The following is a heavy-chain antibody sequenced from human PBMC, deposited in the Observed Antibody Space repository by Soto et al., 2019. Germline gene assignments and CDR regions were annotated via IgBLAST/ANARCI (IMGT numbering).Heavy chain of an antibody. J-gene: IGHJ4*02. CDR2: INKNGGST. CDR3: AKRPCYDCVN. D-gene: IGHD3-3*01. Sequence: EVQLLESGGGLVQPGRSLRLSCAASGFTFSTYAMSWVRQAPGKGLEWVSSINKNGGSTFYADSVKGRFTISRDNSKDTLFLQMNSLRAEDTVLNYCAKRPCYDCVNWGQGTLVTVSS. CDR1: GFTFSTYA. V-gene: IGHV3-23*01.